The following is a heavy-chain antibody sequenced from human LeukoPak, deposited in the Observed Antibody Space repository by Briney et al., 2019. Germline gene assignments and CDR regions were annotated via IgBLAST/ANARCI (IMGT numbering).Heavy chain of an antibody. V-gene: IGHV1-18*01. Sequence: ASVTVSCTASGYTFTNSAINWVRQAPGQGLEWMGWISTYNGNTNYAQKLQGRVTMTTDTSTNTAYMELRSLSSDDTAVYYCARGNDMDVWGKGTTVTVSS. CDR3: ARGNDMDV. CDR2: ISTYNGNT. J-gene: IGHJ6*03. CDR1: GYTFTNSA.